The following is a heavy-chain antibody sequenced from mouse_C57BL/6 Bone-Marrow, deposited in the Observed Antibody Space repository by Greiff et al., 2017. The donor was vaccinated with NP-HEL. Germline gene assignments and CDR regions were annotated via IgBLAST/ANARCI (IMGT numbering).Heavy chain of an antibody. CDR3: ARHNFDV. V-gene: IGHV5-6*01. J-gene: IGHJ1*03. CDR1: GFTFSSYG. CDR2: ISSGGSYT. Sequence: EVQLVESGGDLVKPGGSLKLSCAASGFTFSSYGMSWVRQTPDKRLEWVATISSGGSYTYYPDSVKGRFTISRDTAKNTLYLQMSSLKSEDTAMYYCARHNFDVWGTGTTVTVSS.